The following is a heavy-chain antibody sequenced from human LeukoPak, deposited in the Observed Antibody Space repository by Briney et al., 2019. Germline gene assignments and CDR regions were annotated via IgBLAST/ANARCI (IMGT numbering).Heavy chain of an antibody. V-gene: IGHV1-2*02. J-gene: IGHJ4*02. CDR2: INPNSGGT. CDR1: GYTFTSYG. CDR3: ASALIAVAGTSFDS. D-gene: IGHD6-19*01. Sequence: ASVTVSYKASGYTFTSYGISWVRQAPGQGLEWMGWINPNSGGTNSAQKFQGRVTMTRDTSISTAYMELSRLTSDDTAVYYCASALIAVAGTSFDSWGQGTLVTVSS.